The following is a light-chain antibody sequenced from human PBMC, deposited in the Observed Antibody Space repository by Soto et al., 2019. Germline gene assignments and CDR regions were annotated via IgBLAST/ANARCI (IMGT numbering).Light chain of an antibody. V-gene: IGKV3-15*01. J-gene: IGKJ3*01. CDR2: AAS. Sequence: EIVLTQSPATLSVSPGERATLSCRASQSVSSNLAWYQQKPGQAPRLLIYAASTRATGIPARFSGSGSGTEFTLTISSLQSEDFAVYYCHQSKNWPPEFSFGPGTKVDFK. CDR1: QSVSSN. CDR3: HQSKNWPPEFS.